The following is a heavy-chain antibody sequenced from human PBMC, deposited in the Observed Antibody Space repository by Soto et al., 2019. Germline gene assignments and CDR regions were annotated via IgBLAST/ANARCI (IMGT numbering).Heavy chain of an antibody. CDR2: ISGSGGSP. CDR3: ADDYSNYGY. D-gene: IGHD4-4*01. Sequence: GGSLRLSCAASGFTFSSYAMSWVRQAPGKGLEWVSAISGSGGSPYYADSVKGRFTISRDNSTNTLDLQMTSLRAEDTAVYYGADDYSNYGYWGQGTRVTVSA. J-gene: IGHJ4*02. V-gene: IGHV3-23*01. CDR1: GFTFSSYA.